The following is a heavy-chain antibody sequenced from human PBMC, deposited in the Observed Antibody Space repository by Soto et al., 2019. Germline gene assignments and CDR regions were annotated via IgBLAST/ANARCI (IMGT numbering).Heavy chain of an antibody. D-gene: IGHD1-7*01. CDR3: ASRDPGTSVDY. CDR1: GGSFTSNNW. J-gene: IGHJ4*02. V-gene: IGHV4-4*02. CDR2: IYRTGST. Sequence: PSETLSLTCAVSGGSFTSNNWLTGVRQPPGQGLEWIGEIYRTGSTNYNPSLKSRVTISLDKAENKFSLKVTSLTAADTAVYYCASRDPGTSVDYWGQGTLVTVSS.